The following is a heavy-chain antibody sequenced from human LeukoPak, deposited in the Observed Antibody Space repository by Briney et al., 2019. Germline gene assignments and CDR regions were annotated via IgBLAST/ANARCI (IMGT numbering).Heavy chain of an antibody. CDR2: IRGVGGST. D-gene: IGHD3-22*01. CDR3: AKIQAFHAYYYDSSGYHDFDY. Sequence: QPGGSLRPSCAASGFTFDVYAMHWARQAPGKGLEWVSLIRGVGGSTYYAVSVKGRFSISRDNSKNSLYLQMNSLRTEDTALYYCAKIQAFHAYYYDSSGYHDFDYWGQGTLVTVSS. V-gene: IGHV3-43*02. J-gene: IGHJ4*02. CDR1: GFTFDVYA.